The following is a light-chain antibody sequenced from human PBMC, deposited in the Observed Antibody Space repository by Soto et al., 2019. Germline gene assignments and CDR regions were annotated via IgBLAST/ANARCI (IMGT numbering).Light chain of an antibody. CDR1: QSVFYSSNNKNY. J-gene: IGKJ1*01. Sequence: DLVMTQSPDSLAVALGERATINCKSSQSVFYSSNNKNYFAWYQQKPGQPPKLLIYWASTRQSGVPDRFSGSGSGTDFTLIISSLQTEDVAVYSCQQYYTSPWTFGQGTKVEIK. CDR2: WAS. V-gene: IGKV4-1*01. CDR3: QQYYTSPWT.